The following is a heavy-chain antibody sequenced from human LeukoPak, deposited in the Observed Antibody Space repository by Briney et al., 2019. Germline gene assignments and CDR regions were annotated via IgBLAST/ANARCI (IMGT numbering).Heavy chain of an antibody. D-gene: IGHD3-10*01. CDR2: ISSNGGST. CDR1: GFTFSSYP. CDR3: ARSLRVRDDAFDI. J-gene: IGHJ3*02. Sequence: GGSLRLSCAASGFTFSSYPMHWVRQAPGKGLEYVSAISSNGGSTYYANSVKARFTISRDNSKNTLYFQMGSLRAEDMAVYYCARSLRVRDDAFDIWGQGTMVTVSS. V-gene: IGHV3-64*01.